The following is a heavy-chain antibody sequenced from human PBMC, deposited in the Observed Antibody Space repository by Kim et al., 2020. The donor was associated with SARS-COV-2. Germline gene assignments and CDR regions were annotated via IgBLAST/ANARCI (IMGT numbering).Heavy chain of an antibody. CDR1: VVTISGYY. CDR2: ISYSGIT. J-gene: IGHJ4*02. Sequence: SETLSLTCTLSVVTISGYYWSWTRQTPGKGLEWIGYISYSGITNYNPSLKSRGTISIDPSQIQFSLQLSSVTAADTAVYYCARHVQSSNTGEIFDYWGQG. V-gene: IGHV4-59*08. CDR3: ARHVQSSNTGEIFDY. D-gene: IGHD3-10*01.